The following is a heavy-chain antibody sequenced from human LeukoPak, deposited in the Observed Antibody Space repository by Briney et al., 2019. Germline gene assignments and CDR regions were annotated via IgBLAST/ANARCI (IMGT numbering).Heavy chain of an antibody. CDR3: ARSGTFLEWLLY. CDR2: IIPIFGTA. J-gene: IGHJ4*02. CDR1: GGTFSSYA. V-gene: IGHV1-69*13. D-gene: IGHD3-3*01. Sequence: SVKVSCKASGGTFSSYAISWVRQAPGQGLEWMGGIIPIFGTANYAQKFQGRVTITADESTSTAYMELSSLRSDDTAVYFCARSGTFLEWLLYWGQGTLVIVSS.